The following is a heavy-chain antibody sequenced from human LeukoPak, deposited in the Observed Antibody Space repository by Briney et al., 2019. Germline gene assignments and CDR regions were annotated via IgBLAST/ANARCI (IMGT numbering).Heavy chain of an antibody. CDR3: GKGTTFDAFDM. J-gene: IGHJ3*02. V-gene: IGHV3-9*01. D-gene: IGHD3-16*01. Sequence: GGSLRLSCAAAGFTFDNYAMHWVRQAPGKGLEWVSRISWNTGNIDYADSEKGRFTISRDNAKNSLYLQMNSLRAEDTALYYCGKGTTFDAFDMWGQGTMVTVSS. CDR1: GFTFDNYA. CDR2: ISWNTGNI.